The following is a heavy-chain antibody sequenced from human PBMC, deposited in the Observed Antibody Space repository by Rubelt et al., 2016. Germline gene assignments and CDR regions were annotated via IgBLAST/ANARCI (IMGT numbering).Heavy chain of an antibody. CDR3: ARTDKAVNDYGEL. CDR2: IYYNGTT. Sequence: QVQLQESGPGLVKPSETLSLTCTVSVGYMSSYWWSWIRQPPGKGLEWIGSIYYNGTTNCNPSLKSRVTTSVDTAKNQYARRRRSVTAAGTAGYYCARTDKAVNDYGELWGQGTLVTVSS. V-gene: IGHV4-59*12. J-gene: IGHJ4*02. CDR1: VGYMSSYW. D-gene: IGHD4-17*01.